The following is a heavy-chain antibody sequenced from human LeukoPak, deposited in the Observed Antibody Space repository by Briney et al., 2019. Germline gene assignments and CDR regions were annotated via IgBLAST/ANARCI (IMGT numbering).Heavy chain of an antibody. V-gene: IGHV3-30*02. CDR1: GFSISSYG. CDR2: TRYDGSNK. CDR3: AKDLFGDYVWGTYRAIDT. J-gene: IGHJ4*02. D-gene: IGHD3-16*02. Sequence: GGSLRVSCAGSGFSISSYGMHWVRQPPGKGLEWVAFTRYDGSNKYFADSVKGRFTISRDNSKNTLYLQMQSLRLEDSAIYYCAKDLFGDYVWGTYRAIDTWGQGTLVTVSS.